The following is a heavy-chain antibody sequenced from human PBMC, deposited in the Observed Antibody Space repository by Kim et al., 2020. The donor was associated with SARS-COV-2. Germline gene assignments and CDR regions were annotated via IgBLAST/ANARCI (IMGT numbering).Heavy chain of an antibody. D-gene: IGHD3-10*01. Sequence: SETLSLTCTVSGGSISSSSYYWGWIRQPPGKGLEWIGSIYYSGSTYYNPSLKSRVTISVDTSKNQFSLKLSSVTAADTAVYYCARRKAGLGYGYWGQGTL. CDR3: ARRKAGLGYGY. J-gene: IGHJ4*02. CDR1: GGSISSSSYY. CDR2: IYYSGST. V-gene: IGHV4-39*01.